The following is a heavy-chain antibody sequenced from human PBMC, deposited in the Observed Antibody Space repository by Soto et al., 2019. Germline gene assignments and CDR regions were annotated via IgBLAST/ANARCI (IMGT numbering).Heavy chain of an antibody. V-gene: IGHV3-23*01. CDR3: AKLKLSRSGGSGGRSGAFDI. CDR1: GFTFSSYA. CDR2: ISGSGGST. J-gene: IGHJ3*02. Sequence: GGSLRLSCAASGFTFSSYAMSWVRQATGKGLEWVSVISGSGGSTYYADSVKGRFTISRDNSKNTLYLQMNSLRAEDTAVYYCAKLKLSRSGGSGGRSGAFDIWGQETRVTVPS. D-gene: IGHD2-15*01.